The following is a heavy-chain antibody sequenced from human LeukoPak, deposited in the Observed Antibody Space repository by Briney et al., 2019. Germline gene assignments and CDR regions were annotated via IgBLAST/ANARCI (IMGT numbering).Heavy chain of an antibody. CDR2: ISAYNGNT. CDR1: IFLVTSYG. CDR3: ARDLEDIVVVPAAIVYFQH. Sequence: RVCCKPGIFLVTSYGVSGKRVAPGGGRECMKWISAYNGNTNYAQKLQGRVTMTTDTSTSTAYMELRNLRSDDTAVYYCARDLEDIVVVPAAIVYFQHWGQGTLVTVSS. D-gene: IGHD2-2*02. V-gene: IGHV1-18*01. J-gene: IGHJ1*01.